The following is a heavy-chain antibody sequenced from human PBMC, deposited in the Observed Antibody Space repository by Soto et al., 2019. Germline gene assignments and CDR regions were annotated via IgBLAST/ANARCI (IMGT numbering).Heavy chain of an antibody. CDR1: GYSFTSYW. J-gene: IGHJ3*02. CDR2: IYPGDSDT. CDR3: ATRDCSGGSCYFYAFDR. D-gene: IGHD2-15*01. Sequence: GESLKISCKGPGYSFTSYWIGWVRQMPGKGLEWMGIIYPGDSDTRYSPSFQGQVTISADKSISTAYLQWSSLKASDTAMYYCATRDCSGGSCYFYAFDRWGQGTMVTVSS. V-gene: IGHV5-51*01.